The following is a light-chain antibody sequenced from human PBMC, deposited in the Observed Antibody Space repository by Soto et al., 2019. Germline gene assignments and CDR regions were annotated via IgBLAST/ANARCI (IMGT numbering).Light chain of an antibody. CDR2: GAS. V-gene: IGKV3-20*01. J-gene: IGKJ1*01. Sequence: EIVLTQSPGTLSLSPGERATLSCRANQSVSSSYLAWYQQKPGQAPRLLIYGASSRATGIPDRFSGSGSGTDFTLTISSLQPEDFAVYYCQQYNNWPQVTFGQGTKVDI. CDR1: QSVSSSY. CDR3: QQYNNWPQVT.